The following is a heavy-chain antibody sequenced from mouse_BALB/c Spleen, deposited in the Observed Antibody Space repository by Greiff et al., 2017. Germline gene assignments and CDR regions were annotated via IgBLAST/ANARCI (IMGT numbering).Heavy chain of an antibody. CDR1: GYSFTSYY. Sequence: VKLVESGPELVKPGASVKISCKASGYSFTSYYIHWVKQRPGQGLEWIGWIFPGSGNTKYNEKFKGKATLTADTSSSTAYMQLSSLTSEDSAVYFWARGGYDYDEGAMDYWGQGTSVTVSS. D-gene: IGHD2-4*01. J-gene: IGHJ4*01. CDR3: ARGGYDYDEGAMDY. CDR2: IFPGSGNT. V-gene: IGHV1-66*01.